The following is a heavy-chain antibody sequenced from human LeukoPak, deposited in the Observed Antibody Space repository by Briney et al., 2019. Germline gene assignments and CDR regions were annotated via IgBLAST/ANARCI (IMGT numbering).Heavy chain of an antibody. CDR2: IYYSGST. CDR1: GGSISSSSYY. J-gene: IGHJ4*02. D-gene: IGHD6-13*01. V-gene: IGHV4-39*07. CDR3: ARDHTGYSSPFDY. Sequence: SETLSLTCTVSGGSISSSSYYWGWLRQPPGQGLEWIGSIYYSGSTYYNPALKSRVTISVDTSKNQFSLKLSSVTAADTAVYYCARDHTGYSSPFDYWGQGTLVTVSS.